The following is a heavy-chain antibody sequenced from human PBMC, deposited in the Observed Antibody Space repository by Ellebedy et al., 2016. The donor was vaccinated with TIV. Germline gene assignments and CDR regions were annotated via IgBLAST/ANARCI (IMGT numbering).Heavy chain of an antibody. D-gene: IGHD3-22*01. Sequence: ASVKVSCKASGYTFTSYFLYLVLQAPGQGLEWMGIINPTSGSSNYAQKFQGRVTMTKDPSTSTVYMDLSSLRSEDTAVYYCARGDNYYYDSSGYYYSYWGQGTLVTVSS. CDR3: ARGDNYYYDSSGYYYSY. CDR1: GYTFTSYF. V-gene: IGHV1-46*01. J-gene: IGHJ4*02. CDR2: INPTSGSS.